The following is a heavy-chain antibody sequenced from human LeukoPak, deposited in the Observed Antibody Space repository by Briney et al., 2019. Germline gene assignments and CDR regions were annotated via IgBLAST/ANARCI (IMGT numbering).Heavy chain of an antibody. CDR1: GGSISSSSYY. CDR2: IYYSGST. CDR3: ARQGRNTAAAGTLDY. J-gene: IGHJ4*02. V-gene: IGHV4-39*01. D-gene: IGHD6-13*01. Sequence: SETLSLTXTVSGGSISSSSYYWGWIRQPPGKGLEWIGSIYYSGSTYYNPSLKSRVTISVDTSKNQFSLKLSSVTAADTAVYYCARQGRNTAAAGTLDYWGQGTLVTVSS.